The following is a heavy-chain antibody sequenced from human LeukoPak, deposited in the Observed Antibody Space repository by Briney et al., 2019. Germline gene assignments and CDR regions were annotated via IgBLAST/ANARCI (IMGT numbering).Heavy chain of an antibody. CDR2: MNPSSGNT. D-gene: IGHD3-3*01. V-gene: IGHV1-8*01. J-gene: IGHJ3*02. Sequence: ASVKVSCKASGYTFSNYDINWVRRSTGQGLEWGGWMNPSSGNTGYAQKFQGRVTMTWSTSMTTAYMELSSLRSEDTAMYYCTRAWSGGSDAFDIWGQGTMVTVSS. CDR3: TRAWSGGSDAFDI. CDR1: GYTFSNYD.